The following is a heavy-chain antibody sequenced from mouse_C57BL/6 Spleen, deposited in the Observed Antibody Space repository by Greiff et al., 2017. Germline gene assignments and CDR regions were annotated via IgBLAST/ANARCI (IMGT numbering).Heavy chain of an antibody. CDR2: IDPSDSYT. CDR1: GYTFTSYW. Sequence: QVQLQQPGAELVKPGASVKLYCKASGYTFTSYWMQWVKQRPGQGLECIGEIDPSDSYTNSNQKFKGKATLTVDTSSSTAYMQLSSLTSEDSAVYYCARGGSMVTTRGFAYLGQGTLVTVSA. V-gene: IGHV1-50*01. J-gene: IGHJ3*01. D-gene: IGHD2-2*01. CDR3: ARGGSMVTTRGFAY.